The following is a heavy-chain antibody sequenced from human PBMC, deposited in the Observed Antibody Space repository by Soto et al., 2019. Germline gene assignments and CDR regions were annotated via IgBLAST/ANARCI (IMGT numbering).Heavy chain of an antibody. CDR1: GYTFSSFD. CDR2: ISGSGGGS. Sequence: EVQLWESGGGLVQPGGSLRLSCAVSGYTFSSFDMSWVRQDPGKGLEWVSTISGSGGGSNFSDSVKGRFTNSRDISTYTVYLQMTSLRAEDTAVYYCALLTGFDYWGQGAMVTVSS. CDR3: ALLTGFDY. V-gene: IGHV3-23*01. J-gene: IGHJ4*02.